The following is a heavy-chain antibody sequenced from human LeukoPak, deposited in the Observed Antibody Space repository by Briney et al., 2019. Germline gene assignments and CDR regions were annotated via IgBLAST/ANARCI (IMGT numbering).Heavy chain of an antibody. CDR2: IYSGGST. J-gene: IGHJ4*02. D-gene: IGHD1-26*01. V-gene: IGHV3-53*01. CDR1: GFTFSSYS. CDR3: ARGGSGSYYVDY. Sequence: GGSLRLSCAASGFTFSSYSMNWVRQAPGKGLEWVSVIYSGGSTYYADSVKGRFTISRDNSKNTLYLQMNSLRAEDTAVYYCARGGSGSYYVDYWGQGTLVTVSS.